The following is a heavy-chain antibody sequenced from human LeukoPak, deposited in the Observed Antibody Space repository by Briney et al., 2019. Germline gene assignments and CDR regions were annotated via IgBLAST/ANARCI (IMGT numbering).Heavy chain of an antibody. Sequence: KSSETLSLTCAVSGASISGSGYYWGWIRQPPGKGLEWIGRIYTSGSTNYNPSLKSRVTMSVDTSKNQFSLKLSSVTAADTAVYYCAREGRDGYSFDYWGQGTLVTVSP. V-gene: IGHV4-39*07. D-gene: IGHD5-24*01. CDR2: IYTSGST. CDR1: GASISGSGYY. J-gene: IGHJ4*02. CDR3: AREGRDGYSFDY.